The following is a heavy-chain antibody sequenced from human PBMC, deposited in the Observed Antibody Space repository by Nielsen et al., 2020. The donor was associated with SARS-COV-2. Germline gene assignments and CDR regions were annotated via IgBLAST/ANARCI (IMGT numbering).Heavy chain of an antibody. CDR3: ARGGSSLGANLEDP. D-gene: IGHD3-10*01. V-gene: IGHV1-8*01. CDR2: MSPNSGNT. CDR1: GYTFTTYD. Sequence: ASVKVSCKASGYTFTTYDLNWVRQATGQGLEWMGWMSPNSGNTGYAQKFQGRVTMTRNTSTSTAYLELSSLRSEDTAVYYCARGGSSLGANLEDPWGQGTLVIVSS. J-gene: IGHJ5*02.